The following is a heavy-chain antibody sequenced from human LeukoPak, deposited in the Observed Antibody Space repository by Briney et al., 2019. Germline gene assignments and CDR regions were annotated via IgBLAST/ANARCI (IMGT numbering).Heavy chain of an antibody. J-gene: IGHJ1*01. CDR3: ARDFYGSGSNPPGYFQH. Sequence: PGGSLRLSCAASGFTFSSYGMHWVRQAPGKGLEWVAVIWYDGSNKYYADSVKGRFTISRDNSKNTLYLQMNSLRAEDTAVYYCARDFYGSGSNPPGYFQHWGQGTLVTVSS. CDR2: IWYDGSNK. CDR1: GFTFSSYG. D-gene: IGHD3-10*01. V-gene: IGHV3-33*01.